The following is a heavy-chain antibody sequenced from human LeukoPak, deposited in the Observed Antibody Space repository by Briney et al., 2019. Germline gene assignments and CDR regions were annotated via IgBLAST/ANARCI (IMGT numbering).Heavy chain of an antibody. J-gene: IGHJ4*02. V-gene: IGHV1-8*01. D-gene: IGHD3-22*01. CDR2: MNPNSGNT. CDR1: GYTFTSYD. CDR3: ARRADYYDSSCYQH. Sequence: GASVKVSCKASGYTFTSYDINWVRQATGQGLEWMGWMNPNSGNTDYAQKFQGRVTMTRDTSVSTAYMELSSLRSEDTAVYYCARRADYYDSSCYQHWGQGTLVTVSS.